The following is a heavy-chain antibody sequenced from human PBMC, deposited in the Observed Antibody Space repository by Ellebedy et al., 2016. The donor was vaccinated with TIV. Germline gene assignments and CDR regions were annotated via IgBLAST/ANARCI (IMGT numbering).Heavy chain of an antibody. V-gene: IGHV4-39*01. CDR2: INSGGNT. D-gene: IGHD3-10*01. J-gene: IGHJ5*02. CDR3: ARHLTKMVQGVIIWFDP. Sequence: MPSETLSLTCTVSGASISSNTFYWGWIRQPPGKRLEWIGSINSGGNTYYNPSLKSRVAIFVDTSRNQFSLRLSSATAADTAVYYCARHLTKMVQGVIIWFDPWGRGTLVTVSS. CDR1: GASISSNTFY.